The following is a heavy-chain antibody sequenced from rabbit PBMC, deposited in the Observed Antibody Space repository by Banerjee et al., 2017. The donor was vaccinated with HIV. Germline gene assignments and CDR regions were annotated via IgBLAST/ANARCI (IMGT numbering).Heavy chain of an antibody. CDR2: IGGDGIT. CDR3: ARDPGNAYHDL. V-gene: IGHV1S40*01. J-gene: IGHJ3*01. D-gene: IGHD6-1*01. Sequence: PPGKGLEYIGYIGGDGITYYASWVNGRFTISKTSSTTVTLQMTNLTVADTATYFCARDPGNAYHDLWGQGTLVTVS.